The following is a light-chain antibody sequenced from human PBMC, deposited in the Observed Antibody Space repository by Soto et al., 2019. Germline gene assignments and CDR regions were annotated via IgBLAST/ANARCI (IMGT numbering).Light chain of an antibody. J-gene: IGLJ1*01. Sequence: QSSMNLPAAVSGSRGQSITISCTGTSSDVGGNKYVSWYQQYPGKVPKLLINKVTNRPSGVSYRFSGSKSGNTASLTISALLAEDEADYFCASSTSDSLYVFGTGTKVTVL. CDR3: ASSTSDSLYV. CDR2: KVT. CDR1: SSDVGGNKY. V-gene: IGLV2-14*01.